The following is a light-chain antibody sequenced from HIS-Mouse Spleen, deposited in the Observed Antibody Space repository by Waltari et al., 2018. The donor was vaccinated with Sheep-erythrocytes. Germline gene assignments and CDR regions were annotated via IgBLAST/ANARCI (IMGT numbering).Light chain of an antibody. J-gene: IGLJ2*01. CDR2: QDS. V-gene: IGLV3-1*01. CDR3: QAWDSSTVV. Sequence: SYELTQPPSVSVSPGQTASITCSGDNLGDKYACWYQQKPGHSPVLVIYQDSERPSGIPERFSGSNSGNTATLTVSGTQAMDEADYYCQAWDSSTVVFGGGTKLTVL. CDR1: NLGDKY.